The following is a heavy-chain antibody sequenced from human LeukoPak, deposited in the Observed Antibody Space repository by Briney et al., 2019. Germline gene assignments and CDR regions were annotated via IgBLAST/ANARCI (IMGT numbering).Heavy chain of an antibody. CDR2: IWYDGSNK. D-gene: IGHD3-10*01. CDR1: GFTFSSYG. V-gene: IGHV3-33*01. Sequence: GRSLRLSCAASGFTFSSYGMHWVRRAPGKGLEWVAVIWYDGSNKYYADSVKGRFTISRDNSKNTLYLQMNSLRAEDTAVYYCARDRRRYYGSGSYWADYWGQGTLVTVSS. CDR3: ARDRRRYYGSGSYWADY. J-gene: IGHJ4*02.